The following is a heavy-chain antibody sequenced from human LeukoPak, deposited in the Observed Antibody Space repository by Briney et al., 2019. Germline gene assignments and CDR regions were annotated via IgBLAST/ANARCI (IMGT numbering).Heavy chain of an antibody. CDR3: ARDSVVVVPAAIRTPGDY. Sequence: GGSLRLSCAASGFTFSNYGMHWVRQAPGKGLEWVAVISYDGGNKYYADSVKGRFTISRDNSKNTLYLQMNSLRAEDTAVYYCARDSVVVVPAAIRTPGDYWGQGTLVTLSS. V-gene: IGHV3-30*19. CDR2: ISYDGGNK. D-gene: IGHD2-2*01. CDR1: GFTFSNYG. J-gene: IGHJ4*02.